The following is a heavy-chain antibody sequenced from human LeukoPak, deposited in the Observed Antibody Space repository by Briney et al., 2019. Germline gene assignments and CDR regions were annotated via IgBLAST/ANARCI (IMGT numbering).Heavy chain of an antibody. CDR3: AKDINGYVW. J-gene: IGHJ4*02. D-gene: IGHD3-16*01. Sequence: GGSLRLSCAASGFSLSSYAMSWVRQAPGKGLEWVSAISSSDDGTYHAGSVRGRFTISRDSSKNTLYLQMNSLRAEDKAVYYCAKDINGYVWWGQGTLVTVSS. CDR2: ISSSDDGT. CDR1: GFSLSSYA. V-gene: IGHV3-23*01.